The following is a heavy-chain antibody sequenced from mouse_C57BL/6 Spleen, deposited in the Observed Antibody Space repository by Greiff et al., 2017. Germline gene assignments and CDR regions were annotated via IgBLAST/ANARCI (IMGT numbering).Heavy chain of an antibody. J-gene: IGHJ3*01. D-gene: IGHD3-2*02. Sequence: EVQLQQSGAELVKPGASVKLSCTASGFNITDYYMHWVKQRTEQGLEWIGRIDPEDGDPNYAPKVQGKATITADTSSNTAYLQLSSLTSEDSAVYYCARTGSGAWFAYWGQGTLVTVSA. CDR2: IDPEDGDP. V-gene: IGHV14-2*01. CDR3: ARTGSGAWFAY. CDR1: GFNITDYY.